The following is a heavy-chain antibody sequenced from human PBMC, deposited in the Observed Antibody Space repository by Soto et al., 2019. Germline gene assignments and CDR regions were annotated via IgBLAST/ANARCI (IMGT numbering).Heavy chain of an antibody. CDR3: ARDPESSPYYYYGMDV. CDR1: GGSISSYY. V-gene: IGHV4-4*07. Sequence: QVQLQESGPGLVKPSETLSLTCTVSGGSISSYYWSWIRQPAGKGLEWIGRIYTSGSTNYNPSLKSRVTMSVDTSKNQFSLKLSSVTAADTAVYYCARDPESSPYYYYGMDVWGQGTTVTVSS. J-gene: IGHJ6*02. D-gene: IGHD6-6*01. CDR2: IYTSGST.